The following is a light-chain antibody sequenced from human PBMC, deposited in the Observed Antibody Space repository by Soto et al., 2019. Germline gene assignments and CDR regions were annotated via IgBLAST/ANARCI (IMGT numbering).Light chain of an antibody. J-gene: IGKJ5*01. CDR3: QQRSNWPIT. V-gene: IGKV3-11*01. Sequence: EIVMTQSPATLSLSPGERSTLSCMASQSVSSNLAWYQQKPGQAPRLLIYGASTRATGIPARFSGSGSGTDFTLTISSLEPEDFAVYYCQQRSNWPITFGQGTRLEIK. CDR2: GAS. CDR1: QSVSSN.